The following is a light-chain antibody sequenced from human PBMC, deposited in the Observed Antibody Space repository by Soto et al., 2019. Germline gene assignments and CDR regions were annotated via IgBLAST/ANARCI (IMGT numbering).Light chain of an antibody. V-gene: IGLV2-14*03. CDR3: SSLTTSRTVV. Sequence: QSALTQPASVSGSPGQSITISCSGTSSDIGAYNYVSWYRQHPGKAPKLMIYDVSNRPSGVSNRFSGSKSGNTASLTISGLQAEDEADYYCSSLTTSRTVVFGGGTKLTVL. CDR2: DVS. J-gene: IGLJ2*01. CDR1: SSDIGAYNY.